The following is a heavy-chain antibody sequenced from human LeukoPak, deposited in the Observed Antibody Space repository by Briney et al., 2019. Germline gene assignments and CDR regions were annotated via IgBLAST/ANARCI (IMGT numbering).Heavy chain of an antibody. CDR2: IHTSGST. Sequence: SETLSLTCTVSGGSISSGSYYWSWIRQPAGKGLEWIGRIHTSGSTNYNPSLKSRVTISVDTSKNQFSLKLSSVTAADTAVYYCAREGGWGVVAATNAFDIWGQGTMVTVSS. D-gene: IGHD2-15*01. CDR3: AREGGWGVVAATNAFDI. V-gene: IGHV4-61*02. CDR1: GGSISSGSYY. J-gene: IGHJ3*02.